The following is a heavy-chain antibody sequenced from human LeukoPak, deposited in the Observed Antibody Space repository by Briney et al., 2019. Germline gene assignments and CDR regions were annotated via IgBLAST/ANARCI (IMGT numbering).Heavy chain of an antibody. V-gene: IGHV3-30-3*01. J-gene: IGHJ4*02. CDR3: ARDHKSRAAAGLRIDY. D-gene: IGHD6-13*01. CDR2: ISYDGSNK. Sequence: PGRSLRLSCAASGFTFRSYAMHWVRQAPGKGLEWVAVISYDGSNKYYADSVKGRFTISRDNSKNTLYLQMNSLRAEDTAVYYCARDHKSRAAAGLRIDYWGQGTLVTVSS. CDR1: GFTFRSYA.